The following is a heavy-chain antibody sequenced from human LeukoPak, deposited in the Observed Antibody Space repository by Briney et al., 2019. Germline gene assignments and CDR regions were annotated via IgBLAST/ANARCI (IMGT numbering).Heavy chain of an antibody. CDR3: ARVWDGY. J-gene: IGHJ4*02. V-gene: IGHV3-33*01. CDR1: GFTFSNHG. CDR2: IWYDGSDK. Sequence: PGGSLRLSCVASGFTFSNHGMHWVRQAPGKGLEWVALIWYDGSDKYYADSVKGRFTISRDNSKNTLYLQMNSLRAEDTAVYYCARVWDGYWGQGTLVTVSS. D-gene: IGHD1-26*01.